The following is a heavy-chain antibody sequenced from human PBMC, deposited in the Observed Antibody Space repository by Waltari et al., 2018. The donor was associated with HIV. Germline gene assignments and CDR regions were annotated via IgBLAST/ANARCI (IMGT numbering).Heavy chain of an antibody. V-gene: IGHV3-74*01. CDR3: ARGFYDYVWGSSAFDI. CDR1: GFTFSSYW. Sequence: EVQLVESGGGLVQPGGSLRLSCAASGFTFSSYWMHWVRQPPGKGLVWVSRINSDGSSISYADSVKGRFTISRDTAKNTLYLQMNSLRDEDTAVYYCARGFYDYVWGSSAFDIWGQGTMVTVSS. CDR2: INSDGSSI. J-gene: IGHJ3*02. D-gene: IGHD3-16*01.